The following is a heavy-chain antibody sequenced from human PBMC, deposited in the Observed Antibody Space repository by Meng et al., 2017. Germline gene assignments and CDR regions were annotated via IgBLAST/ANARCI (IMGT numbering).Heavy chain of an antibody. CDR1: GVTFSSYA. D-gene: IGHD6-13*01. CDR3: ARDGIIAAAGTQPLWYGMDV. CDR2: IIPIFGTA. J-gene: IGHJ6*02. V-gene: IGHV1-69*13. Sequence: SVKVSCKASGVTFSSYAISWVRHAPGQGLEWMGGIIPIFGTANYAQKFQGRVTITADESTSTAYMELSSLRSEDTAVYYCARDGIIAAAGTQPLWYGMDVWGQGTTVTVSS.